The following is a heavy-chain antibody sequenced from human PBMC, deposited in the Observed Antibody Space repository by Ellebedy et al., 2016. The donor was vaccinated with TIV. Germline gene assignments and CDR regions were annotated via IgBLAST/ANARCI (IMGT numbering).Heavy chain of an antibody. CDR3: AKVSPYDFWSDYLSD. D-gene: IGHD3-3*01. J-gene: IGHJ4*02. V-gene: IGHV3-21*04. CDR1: GFTFSSYS. CDR2: ISSSSSYI. Sequence: GESLKISCAASGFTFSSYSMNWVRQAPGKGLEWVSSISSSSSYIYYADSVKGRFTISRDNSKNTRYLQMNSLRAEDTAVYYCAKVSPYDFWSDYLSDWGQGTLVTVSS.